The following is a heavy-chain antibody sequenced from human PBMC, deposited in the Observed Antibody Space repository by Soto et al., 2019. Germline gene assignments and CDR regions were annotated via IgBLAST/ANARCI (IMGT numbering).Heavy chain of an antibody. CDR3: ARASR. V-gene: IGHV3-7*01. J-gene: IGHJ4*02. CDR1: GYTFSSYW. Sequence: EVHLVESGGGLVQPGGCLRLSCADSGYTFSSYWMSWVRQAPGKGLEWVANINQDGSEKYYVDSVKGRFTISRDNAKNSLYLQMNSLRADDTAVYYCARASRWGQGTLVTVSS. CDR2: INQDGSEK.